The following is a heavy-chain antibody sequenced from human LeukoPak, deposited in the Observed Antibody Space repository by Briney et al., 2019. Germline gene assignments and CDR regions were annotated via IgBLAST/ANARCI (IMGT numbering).Heavy chain of an antibody. Sequence: GGSLRLSCAASGFTFSIYPMHWVRQAPGKGLEWVAVISHDGNNKYNADSVKGRFTISRDNSRNRLYLQMNSLRAEDTAVYYCANGVAPIVGAAPHDAFDIWGQGTMVTVSS. J-gene: IGHJ3*02. CDR1: GFTFSIYP. CDR2: ISHDGNNK. D-gene: IGHD1-26*01. CDR3: ANGVAPIVGAAPHDAFDI. V-gene: IGHV3-30-3*01.